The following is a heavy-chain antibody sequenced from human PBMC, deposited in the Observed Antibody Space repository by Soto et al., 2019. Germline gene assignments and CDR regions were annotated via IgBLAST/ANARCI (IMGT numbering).Heavy chain of an antibody. Sequence: PGGSLRLSCAASGFTFSSYAMSWVRQAPGKGLEWVSAISGSGGSTYYADSVKGRFTISRDNSKNTLYLQMNSLRAEDTAVYYCAKGPCSGGSCYALFDYWGQGTLVTVSS. CDR3: AKGPCSGGSCYALFDY. CDR1: GFTFSSYA. J-gene: IGHJ4*02. CDR2: ISGSGGST. V-gene: IGHV3-23*01. D-gene: IGHD2-15*01.